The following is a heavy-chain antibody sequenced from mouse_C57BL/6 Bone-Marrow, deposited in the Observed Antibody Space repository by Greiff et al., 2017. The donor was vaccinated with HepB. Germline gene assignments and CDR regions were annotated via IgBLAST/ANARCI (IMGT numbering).Heavy chain of an antibody. Sequence: EVQLVESGGGLVQPGGSLKLSCAASGFTFSDYYMYWVRQTPEKRLEWVAYISNGGGSTYYPDTVKGRFTISRENANNHLYLHMSRLKSEDTAMYYCARGDDSFAYWGHGTLVTVSA. J-gene: IGHJ3*01. CDR2: ISNGGGST. V-gene: IGHV5-12*01. CDR1: GFTFSDYY. D-gene: IGHD2-4*01. CDR3: ARGDDSFAY.